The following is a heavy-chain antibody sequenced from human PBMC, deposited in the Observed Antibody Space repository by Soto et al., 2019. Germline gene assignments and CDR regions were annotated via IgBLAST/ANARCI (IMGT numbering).Heavy chain of an antibody. Sequence: LRLSCAASGFTFSSYGMHWVRQAPGKGLEWVAVISYDGSNKYYADSVKGRFTISRDNSKNTLYLQMNSLRAEDTAVYYCAKDPGGYDSAGFDYWGQGTLVTVSS. CDR2: ISYDGSNK. V-gene: IGHV3-30*18. CDR1: GFTFSSYG. D-gene: IGHD5-12*01. J-gene: IGHJ4*02. CDR3: AKDPGGYDSAGFDY.